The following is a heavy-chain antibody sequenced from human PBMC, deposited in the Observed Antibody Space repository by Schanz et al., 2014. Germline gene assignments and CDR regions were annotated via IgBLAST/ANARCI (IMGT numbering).Heavy chain of an antibody. Sequence: DVQLLESGGGLVQPGASLRLSCAASGFTFTTYAMTWVRQAPGKGLEWVSSISSGGRNISYADSLKGRFTISRDKSKSTLYLQMNSLSAEDTAVYYCAKVAPAATYLDSWGLGTLVTVSS. D-gene: IGHD2-2*01. CDR3: AKVAPAATYLDS. V-gene: IGHV3-23*01. J-gene: IGHJ4*02. CDR2: ISSGGRNI. CDR1: GFTFTTYA.